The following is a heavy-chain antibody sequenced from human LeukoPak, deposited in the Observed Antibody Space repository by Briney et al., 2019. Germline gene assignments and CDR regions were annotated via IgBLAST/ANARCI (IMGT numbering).Heavy chain of an antibody. CDR1: GYTFTSYG. CDR3: ARPTGWYYYYYYGMDV. J-gene: IGHJ6*02. V-gene: IGHV1-18*01. D-gene: IGHD6-19*01. CDR2: ISAYNGNT. Sequence: GASVKVSCKASGYTFTSYGISWVRQAPGQGLEWMGWISAYNGNTNYAQKLQGRVTMTTDTSTSTAYMELRSLRSDDTAVYYCARPTGWYYYYYYGMDVWGQGTTVTVSS.